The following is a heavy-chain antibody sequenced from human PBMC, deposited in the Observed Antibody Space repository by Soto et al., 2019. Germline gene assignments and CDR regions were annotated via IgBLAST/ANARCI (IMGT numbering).Heavy chain of an antibody. CDR2: ISSSGGTI. J-gene: IGHJ4*02. D-gene: IGHD5-12*01. V-gene: IGHV3-11*01. CDR1: GFIFSDDY. CDR3: AKVYSGYDFYDD. Sequence: LGGSLRLSCAASGFIFSDDYMSWIRQAPGKGLEWVSYISSSGGTIYYADSVKGRFTISRDNAKDTLYLQMNSLRAEDTAVYYCAKVYSGYDFYDDWGQGTLVTVSS.